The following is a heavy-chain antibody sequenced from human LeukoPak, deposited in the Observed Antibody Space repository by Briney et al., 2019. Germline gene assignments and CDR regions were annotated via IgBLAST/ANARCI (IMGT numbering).Heavy chain of an antibody. CDR1: GFTFINAW. CDR2: ITWNGGST. CDR3: TKNLRAYNYGCPGD. V-gene: IGHV3-20*04. D-gene: IGHD5-18*01. J-gene: IGHJ4*02. Sequence: RSGGSLRLSCAASGFTFINAWMAWVRQAPGKGLEWVSSITWNGGSTGYADSVKGRFTISRDNSRNTLYLQMNTLRPDDTAIFYCTKNLRAYNYGCPGDWGQGTLVTVSS.